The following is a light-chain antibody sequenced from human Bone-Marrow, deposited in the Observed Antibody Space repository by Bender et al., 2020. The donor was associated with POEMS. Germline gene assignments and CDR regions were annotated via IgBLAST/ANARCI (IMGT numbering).Light chain of an antibody. Sequence: SYVVTQPPSVSVSPGQTAMITCSGDALPRQFTYWFQQKPGQAPVLVIYKDVERPSGIPERFAGSSSGTTVTLTISGVQAEDEADYYCQSAASSSSPWVFGGGTKLTVL. CDR2: KDV. CDR3: QSAASSSSPWV. J-gene: IGLJ3*02. CDR1: ALPRQF. V-gene: IGLV3-25*03.